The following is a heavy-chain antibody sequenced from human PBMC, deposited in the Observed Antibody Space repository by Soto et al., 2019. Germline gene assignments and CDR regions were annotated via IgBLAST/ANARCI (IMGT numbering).Heavy chain of an antibody. V-gene: IGHV3-23*01. CDR3: RIRTRLNAIAVAPFDY. J-gene: IGHJ4*02. CDR2: ISGSGGST. D-gene: IGHD6-19*01. CDR1: GFTFSSYA. Sequence: EVQLLESGGGLVQPGGSLRLSCAASGFTFSSYAMSWVRQAPGKGLEWVSAISGSGGSTYYADSVKGRFTISRDNSNNTLYLQINSLRAEDTAVYYCRIRTRLNAIAVAPFDYWGQGTLVTGSS.